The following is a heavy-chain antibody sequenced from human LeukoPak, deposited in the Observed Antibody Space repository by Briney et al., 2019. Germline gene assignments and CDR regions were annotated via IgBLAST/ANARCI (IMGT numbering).Heavy chain of an antibody. Sequence: GASVTVSCKASGYTFTSYDINWVRQATGQELEWMGWMNPNSGNTGYAQKFQGRVTMTRNTSISTAYIELSSLRSEDTAAYYCARTRPVRFLEWSRSYYFDYWGQGTLVTVSS. V-gene: IGHV1-8*01. CDR1: GYTFTSYD. D-gene: IGHD3-3*01. CDR3: ARTRPVRFLEWSRSYYFDY. CDR2: MNPNSGNT. J-gene: IGHJ4*02.